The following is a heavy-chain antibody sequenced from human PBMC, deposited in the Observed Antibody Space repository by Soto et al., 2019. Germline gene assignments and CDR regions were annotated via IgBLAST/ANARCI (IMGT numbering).Heavy chain of an antibody. Sequence: RRHSCAACGFTFRSYAMHWVRQAPGKGLEWVAAISYDGSNKYYADSVKGRFTISRDKSKNTLYLQMNSLRAEDTAVYYCARDRHLSRSIVGYFDYWGPGNLGTGSS. D-gene: IGHD1-26*01. J-gene: IGHJ4*02. CDR3: ARDRHLSRSIVGYFDY. V-gene: IGHV3-30-3*01. CDR2: ISYDGSNK. CDR1: GFTFRSYA.